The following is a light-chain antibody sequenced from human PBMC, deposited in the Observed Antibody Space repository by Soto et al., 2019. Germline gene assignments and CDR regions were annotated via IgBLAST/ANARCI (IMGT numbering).Light chain of an antibody. J-gene: IGLJ2*01. CDR1: SGSIASNY. CDR3: QSYDSSNAVV. CDR2: EDN. V-gene: IGLV6-57*04. Sequence: NFMLTQPHSVSESPGKTVTISCTRSSGSIASNYGQWYQQRPGSAPTTVIYEDNQRPSGVPDRFSGSIDSATTSASLTLSGLKTEDEADYYCQSYDSSNAVVFGGGTKVTVL.